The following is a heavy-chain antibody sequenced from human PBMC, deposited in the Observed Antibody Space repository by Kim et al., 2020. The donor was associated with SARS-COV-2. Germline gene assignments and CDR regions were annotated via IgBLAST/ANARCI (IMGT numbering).Heavy chain of an antibody. V-gene: IGHV4-39*01. J-gene: IGHJ6*03. CDR3: ARHLTLSPAATYYYYMDV. D-gene: IGHD2-2*01. CDR1: GGSITATNYY. Sequence: SETLSLTCTVSGGSITATNYYWGWIRQSPGTGLEWLGTIHYSGNTYYSPSLKSRVTISMDAPRNQFSLKLNSLTAADTAIYYCARHLTLSPAATYYYYMDVWGKGTTVIVSS. CDR2: IHYSGNT.